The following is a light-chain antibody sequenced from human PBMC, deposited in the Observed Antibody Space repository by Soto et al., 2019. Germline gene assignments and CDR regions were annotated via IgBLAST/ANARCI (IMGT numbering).Light chain of an antibody. CDR2: GAS. CDR1: QSVDSN. Sequence: EIEMTQSPATLSVSPGETTTLSCRASQSVDSNVAWYQQKGGQAPRLLISGASSRATGIPARFSANGSGTEFTLTISGLQSDDFAIYYCQQYHTWPSFGQGTKVQIK. CDR3: QQYHTWPS. J-gene: IGKJ2*01. V-gene: IGKV3-15*01.